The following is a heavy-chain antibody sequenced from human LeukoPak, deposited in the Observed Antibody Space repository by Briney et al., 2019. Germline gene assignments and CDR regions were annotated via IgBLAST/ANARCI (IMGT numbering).Heavy chain of an antibody. CDR2: IGSSGSTI. D-gene: IGHD2-15*01. CDR1: GFTFSRYS. J-gene: IGHJ4*02. CDR3: ARLWGYCSGGSWYSTPY. Sequence: GGSLRLSCAASGFTFSRYSMNWVRQAPGKGLEWVSYIGSSGSTIYYADSVKGRFTISRDNAKNSLYLQMNSLRDEDTAVYYCARLWGYCSGGSWYSTPYWGQGTLVTVSS. V-gene: IGHV3-48*02.